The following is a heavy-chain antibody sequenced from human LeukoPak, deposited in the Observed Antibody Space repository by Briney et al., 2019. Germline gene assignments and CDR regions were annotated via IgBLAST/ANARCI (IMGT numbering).Heavy chain of an antibody. CDR3: ARDWYSGSPPADYFDY. V-gene: IGHV3-33*01. J-gene: IGHJ4*02. CDR1: GFTFSSYG. CDR2: IWYDGRSK. D-gene: IGHD1-26*01. Sequence: GGSLGLSCAASGFTFSSYGMHWVRQAPGKGLEWVAVIWYDGRSKYYGDSVKGRFTISRDNSKNTLYLQMNSLRAEDTAVYYCARDWYSGSPPADYFDYWGQGTLVTVSS.